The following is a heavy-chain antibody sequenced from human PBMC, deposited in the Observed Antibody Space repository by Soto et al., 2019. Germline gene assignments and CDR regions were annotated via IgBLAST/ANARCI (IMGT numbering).Heavy chain of an antibody. CDR3: ARAGKYYYGSGSPYYYGMDV. CDR2: ISGYNGNT. J-gene: IGHJ6*02. Sequence: QVQLVQSGAEVKKPGVSVKVSCKASGYTFTSYGVSWVRQAPGQGLEWMGWISGYNGNTNYAQKLQGRVTMTTDTSTSTAYMELRSLRSDDTAVYYCARAGKYYYGSGSPYYYGMDVWGQGITVTVSS. V-gene: IGHV1-18*04. CDR1: GYTFTSYG. D-gene: IGHD3-10*01.